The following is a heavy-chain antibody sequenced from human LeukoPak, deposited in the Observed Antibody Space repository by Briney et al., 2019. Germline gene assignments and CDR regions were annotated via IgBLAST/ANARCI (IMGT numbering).Heavy chain of an antibody. Sequence: GGCLRLSCVVSEVTVSSNYMSWVRQASGKGLEWVSFIYSNGNTYYADSVRGRFTISRDNSKNTLYLQMNTLRVEDTAIYYCARDPNGDYVGAFDFWGRGTMVTVS. J-gene: IGHJ3*01. CDR1: EVTVSSNY. D-gene: IGHD4-17*01. CDR2: IYSNGNT. V-gene: IGHV3-53*01. CDR3: ARDPNGDYVGAFDF.